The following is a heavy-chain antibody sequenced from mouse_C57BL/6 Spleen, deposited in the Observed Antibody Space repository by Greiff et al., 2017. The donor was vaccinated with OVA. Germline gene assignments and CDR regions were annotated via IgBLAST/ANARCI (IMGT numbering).Heavy chain of an antibody. V-gene: IGHV2-9-1*01. Sequence: VKLVESGPGLVAPSQSLSITCTVSGFSLTSYAISWVRQPPGKGLEWLGVIWNGGGTNYNSALKSRLSISKDNSKSQVFLKMNSLQTDDTARYYCAREDWDGPPFAYWGQGTLVTVSA. J-gene: IGHJ3*01. CDR2: IWNGGGT. D-gene: IGHD4-1*01. CDR3: AREDWDGPPFAY. CDR1: GFSLTSYA.